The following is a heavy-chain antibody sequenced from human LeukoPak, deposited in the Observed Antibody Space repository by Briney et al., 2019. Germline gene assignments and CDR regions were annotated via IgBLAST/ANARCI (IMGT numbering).Heavy chain of an antibody. CDR2: ISSSSSYI. Sequence: GGSLRLSCAASGFTFSSYSMNWVRQAPGKGLEWVSSISSSSSYIYYADSVKGRFTISRDNAKNSLYLQMNSLRAEDTAVYYCARFDVRVLGFDYWGQGTLVTVSS. D-gene: IGHD3-9*01. CDR1: GFTFSSYS. J-gene: IGHJ4*02. V-gene: IGHV3-21*01. CDR3: ARFDVRVLGFDY.